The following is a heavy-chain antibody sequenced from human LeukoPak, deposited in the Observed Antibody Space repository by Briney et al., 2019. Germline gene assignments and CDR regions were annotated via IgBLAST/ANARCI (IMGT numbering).Heavy chain of an antibody. D-gene: IGHD6-19*01. CDR3: AKEKFIGWYYFDY. CDR1: GFTFSSYS. CDR2: ISHDGSNK. V-gene: IGHV3-30*04. J-gene: IGHJ4*02. Sequence: GGSLRLSCAASGFTFSSYSMSWVRQAPGKGLEWVAVISHDGSNKYFADSVKGRFTISRDNSKNTLYLQMNSLRGEDTAVYYCAKEKFIGWYYFDYWGQGALVTVSS.